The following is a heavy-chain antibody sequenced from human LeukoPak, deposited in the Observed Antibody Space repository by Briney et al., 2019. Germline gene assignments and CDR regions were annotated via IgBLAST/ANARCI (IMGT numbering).Heavy chain of an antibody. Sequence: GGSLRLSCAASEFAFSTYNMNWVRQAPGKGPEWVSYISTGSSTTYYADSVKGRFTISRDNVENSLYLQMNSLRDEDTAVYYCARVAAGYSVNYFDYWGQGTLVTVSS. CDR2: ISTGSSTT. V-gene: IGHV3-48*02. J-gene: IGHJ4*02. CDR1: EFAFSTYN. D-gene: IGHD4-23*01. CDR3: ARVAAGYSVNYFDY.